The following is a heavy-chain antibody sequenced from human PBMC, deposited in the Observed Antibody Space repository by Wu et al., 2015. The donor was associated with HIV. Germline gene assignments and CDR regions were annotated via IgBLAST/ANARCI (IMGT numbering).Heavy chain of an antibody. Sequence: QVQLVQSGAEVKKPGASVKVSCKASGYTFTGYYMHWVRQAPGQGLEWMGWINPNSGGTNYAQKFQGRVTMTRDTSISTAYMELSRLRSDDTAVYYCARDMDPDSSGPASGMDVWGQGDHGSPSP. CDR2: INPNSGGT. CDR3: ARDMDPDSSGPASGMDV. J-gene: IGHJ6*02. CDR1: GYTFTGYY. V-gene: IGHV1-2*02. D-gene: IGHD3-22*01.